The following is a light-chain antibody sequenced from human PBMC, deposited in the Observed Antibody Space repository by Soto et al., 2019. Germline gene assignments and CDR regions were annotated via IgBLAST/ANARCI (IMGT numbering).Light chain of an antibody. Sequence: EIVLTQSPGTLSLSPGERATLSCRASQSVSSSYLAWYQHKPGQAPRLRIYGASTRATGIPDRFSGRGSGTEVTLTISRLEPEDFAVYFCHQFGSLFTVGPGHKVHLK. J-gene: IGKJ3*01. V-gene: IGKV3-20*01. CDR3: HQFGSLFT. CDR2: GAS. CDR1: QSVSSSY.